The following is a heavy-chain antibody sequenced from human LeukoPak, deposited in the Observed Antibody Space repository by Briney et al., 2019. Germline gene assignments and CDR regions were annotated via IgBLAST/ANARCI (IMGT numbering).Heavy chain of an antibody. CDR3: ATSTQWFGELKAFDY. J-gene: IGHJ4*02. Sequence: GESLMISCEGSGYSFTSYWIGWLRQMPGKGPEWVGIIYPGDFDTRYNPSFQGRVTISADRSISTAYLQWNSLKASDTAMYFCATSTQWFGELKAFDYWGQGTRVTVSS. V-gene: IGHV5-51*01. D-gene: IGHD3-10*01. CDR1: GYSFTSYW. CDR2: IYPGDFDT.